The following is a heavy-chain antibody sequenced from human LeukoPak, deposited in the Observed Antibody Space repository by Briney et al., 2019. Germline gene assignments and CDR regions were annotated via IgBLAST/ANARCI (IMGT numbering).Heavy chain of an antibody. CDR3: ARTLAYNWNLDY. CDR1: GGSISSGGYY. V-gene: IGHV4-30-2*01. D-gene: IGHD1-20*01. Sequence: PSETLSLTCTVSGGSISSGGYYWSWIRQPPGKGLEWIGYIYHSGSTYYNPSLKSRVTISVDRSKNQFSLKLSSVAAADTAVYYCARTLAYNWNLDYWGQGTLVTVSS. J-gene: IGHJ4*02. CDR2: IYHSGST.